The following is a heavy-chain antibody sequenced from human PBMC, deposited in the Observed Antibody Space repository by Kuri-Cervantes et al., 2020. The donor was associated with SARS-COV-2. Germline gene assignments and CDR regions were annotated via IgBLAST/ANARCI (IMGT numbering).Heavy chain of an antibody. Sequence: GESLKISCAASGFTFGDYFMSWIRQAPGQGLEWVSYISKTGSYANYVDSVRGRFTISRDNAKNSLYLQMNSLRAEDTAVYYCARGMVRGLIQSYYYGMDVWGQGTTVTVSS. CDR3: ARGMVRGLIQSYYYGMDV. CDR1: GFTFGDYF. J-gene: IGHJ6*02. CDR2: ISKTGSYA. D-gene: IGHD3-10*01. V-gene: IGHV3-11*05.